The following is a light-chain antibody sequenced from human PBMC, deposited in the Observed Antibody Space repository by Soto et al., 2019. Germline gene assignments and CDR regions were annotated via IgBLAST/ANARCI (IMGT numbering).Light chain of an antibody. CDR2: EVN. J-gene: IGLJ3*02. CDR3: LSYTSANTRV. Sequence: QSALTQPASVSASPGQSITISCTGTSSDVGGYKFVSWYQHHPGKAPKLMIYEVNNRPSGVSNRFSGSKSGNTASLTISGLQPGDEADYYCLSYTSANTRVFGGGTKLTVL. V-gene: IGLV2-14*01. CDR1: SSDVGGYKF.